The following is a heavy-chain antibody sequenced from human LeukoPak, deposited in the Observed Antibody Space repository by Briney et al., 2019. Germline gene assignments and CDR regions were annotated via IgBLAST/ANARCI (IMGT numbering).Heavy chain of an antibody. Sequence: SVKVSCKASGGTFSRYAINWVRQAPGQGLEWMGGIIPLFGTANYAQKFQGRVTITADESTSTAYMELSSLRSEDTAVYYCAREYDTQGAFDVWGQGTMVTVSS. D-gene: IGHD3-22*01. J-gene: IGHJ3*01. CDR2: IIPLFGTA. CDR3: AREYDTQGAFDV. V-gene: IGHV1-69*13. CDR1: GGTFSRYA.